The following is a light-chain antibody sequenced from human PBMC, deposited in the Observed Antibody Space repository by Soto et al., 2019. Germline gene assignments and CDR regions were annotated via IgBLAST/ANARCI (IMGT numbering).Light chain of an antibody. CDR1: QNIRTY. Sequence: DIQMTQSPYSLSASLGDSVTINCRASQNIRTYLNWYQQKPGRAPKLLIHSASALPSGVPSRFSGSGSATEFTLTMSGLQPEDFASYYCQQGHSTPYTFGQGTKVEIK. CDR2: SAS. J-gene: IGKJ2*01. V-gene: IGKV1-39*01. CDR3: QQGHSTPYT.